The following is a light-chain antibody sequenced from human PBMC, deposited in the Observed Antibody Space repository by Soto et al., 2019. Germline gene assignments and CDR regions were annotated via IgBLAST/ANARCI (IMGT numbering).Light chain of an antibody. CDR3: QQYGSSPLT. J-gene: IGKJ4*01. Sequence: EIVLAQSPGTLSLSPGERATLSCRASQSVTNSFLAWCQQKPGQAPRLLIYGASSRATGIPDRFSGSGSGTDFTLTISRLEPEDFAVYYCQQYGSSPLTFGGGTKVDIK. V-gene: IGKV3-20*01. CDR1: QSVTNSF. CDR2: GAS.